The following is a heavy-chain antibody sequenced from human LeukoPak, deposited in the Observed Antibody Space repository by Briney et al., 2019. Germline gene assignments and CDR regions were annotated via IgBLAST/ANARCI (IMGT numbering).Heavy chain of an antibody. Sequence: PGGSLRLSCAASGFTFSSYWMHWVRQAPGKGLVWVSRINTDGSSTSYADSVKGRFTISRDNAKNTLYLQMNSLRAEDTAVYYCAGAETNYYDSSGYHMYYYYYMDVWGKGTTVTVSS. V-gene: IGHV3-74*01. D-gene: IGHD3-22*01. CDR1: GFTFSSYW. J-gene: IGHJ6*03. CDR3: AGAETNYYDSSGYHMYYYYYMDV. CDR2: INTDGSST.